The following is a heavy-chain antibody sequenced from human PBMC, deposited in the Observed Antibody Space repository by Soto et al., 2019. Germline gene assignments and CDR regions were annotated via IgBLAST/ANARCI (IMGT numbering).Heavy chain of an antibody. J-gene: IGHJ5*02. CDR2: INHSGST. D-gene: IGHD6-13*01. V-gene: IGHV4-34*01. CDR1: GGSFSVYY. Sequence: SETLSLTCAVYGGSFSVYYWTWIRQPPGKGLEWIGEINHSGSTNYNPSLKSRVTISIDTSKNQFSLRLNSVTAADTAVYYCARSASSSTWGFDPWGQGTLVTVSS. CDR3: ARSASSSTWGFDP.